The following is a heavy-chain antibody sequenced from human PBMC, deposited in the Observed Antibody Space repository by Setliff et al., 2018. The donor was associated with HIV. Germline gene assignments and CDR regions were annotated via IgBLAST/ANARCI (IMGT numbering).Heavy chain of an antibody. D-gene: IGHD3-3*01. CDR3: ARAFSGYYFDY. CDR1: GFTFSRYE. Sequence: GGSLRLSCAASGFTFSRYEMNWVRQAPGKGLEWVSYISSSGSTIYYADSVKGRFTISRDNAKKSLYLQMNSLRADETAVYYCARAFSGYYFDYWGQGTLVTVSS. V-gene: IGHV3-48*03. J-gene: IGHJ4*02. CDR2: ISSSGSTI.